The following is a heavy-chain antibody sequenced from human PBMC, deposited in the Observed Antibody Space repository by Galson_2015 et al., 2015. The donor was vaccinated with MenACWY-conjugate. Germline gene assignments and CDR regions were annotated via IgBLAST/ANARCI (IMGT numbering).Heavy chain of an antibody. CDR3: FSSGYLTEHY. CDR1: GFRFSSYN. D-gene: IGHD3-22*01. Sequence: SLRLSCAASGFRFSSYNMNWARQAPGKGLEWISFIGSSPTAMFYGDSVKGQFTVSRDNAKRSLFLQMNSLRAEDTAVYYCFSSGYLTEHYWGQGTLVTVSS. CDR2: IGSSPTAM. J-gene: IGHJ4*02. V-gene: IGHV3-48*04.